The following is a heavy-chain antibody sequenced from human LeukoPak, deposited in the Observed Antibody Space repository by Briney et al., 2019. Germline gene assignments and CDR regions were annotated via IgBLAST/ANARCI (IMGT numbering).Heavy chain of an antibody. V-gene: IGHV3-53*01. CDR1: GGSFSGYY. D-gene: IGHD6-19*01. CDR2: IYSGGST. J-gene: IGHJ4*02. CDR3: ARVVREYSSGWGYYFDY. Sequence: ETLSLTCAVYGGSFSGYYMSWVRQAPGKGLEWVSVIYSGGSTYYADSVKGRFTISRDNSKNTLYLQMNSLRAEDTAVYYCARVVREYSSGWGYYFDYWGQGTLVTVSS.